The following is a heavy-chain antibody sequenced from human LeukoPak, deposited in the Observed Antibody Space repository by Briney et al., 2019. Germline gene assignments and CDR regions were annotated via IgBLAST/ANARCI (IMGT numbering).Heavy chain of an antibody. CDR3: ARDSYGDFYFDY. CDR1: WFTVSSNY. D-gene: IGHD4-17*01. V-gene: IGHV3-53*05. CDR2: IYSGGST. Sequence: GGALRLFCAASWFTVSSNYMRLGRQAPGEGVEGVSVIYSGGSTYYADSVKGRFTISRDNSKNTLYLQMNSLRAEDTAVYYCARDSYGDFYFDYWGQGTLVTVSS. J-gene: IGHJ4*02.